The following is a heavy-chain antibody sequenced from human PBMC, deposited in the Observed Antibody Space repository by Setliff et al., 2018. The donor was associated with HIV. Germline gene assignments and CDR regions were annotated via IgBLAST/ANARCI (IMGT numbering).Heavy chain of an antibody. CDR2: INVNNDAT. Sequence: ASVKVSCKASGYTFGSYDINWVRQAPGQGLEWMGWINVNNDATNYAQKFQGRVSMTRDTSISTAYMELRSLTSDDTAVYYCARGPPIVVVPAALLTFDYWGQGTLVTVSS. CDR3: ARGPPIVVVPAALLTFDY. V-gene: IGHV1-2*02. CDR1: GYTFGSYD. D-gene: IGHD2-2*01. J-gene: IGHJ4*02.